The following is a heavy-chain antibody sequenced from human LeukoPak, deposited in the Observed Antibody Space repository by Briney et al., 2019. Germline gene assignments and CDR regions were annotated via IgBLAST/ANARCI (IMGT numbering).Heavy chain of an antibody. Sequence: GGSLRLSCAASGFTFSGHGMHWVRQAPGKGLEWVALISYDGTGTYYIDSVKGRFTLSRHNSENTLSLEMNSLRPEDTALYYCARESSVSGWFIYWGQGTLVTVSS. V-gene: IGHV3-30*03. CDR3: ARESSVSGWFIY. CDR1: GFTFSGHG. CDR2: ISYDGTGT. J-gene: IGHJ4*02. D-gene: IGHD6-19*01.